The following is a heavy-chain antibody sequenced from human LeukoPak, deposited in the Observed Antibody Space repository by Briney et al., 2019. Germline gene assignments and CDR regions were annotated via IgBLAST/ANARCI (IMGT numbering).Heavy chain of an antibody. CDR2: IGAYNGNT. D-gene: IGHD6-19*01. Sequence: ASVKVSCKASGYTFTSYGISWVRQAPGQGLEWMGWIGAYNGNTNYAQKLQGRVTMTTDTSTSTAYMELRSLRSDDTAVYYCAREIAVAGTLDYWGQGTLVTVSS. CDR3: AREIAVAGTLDY. CDR1: GYTFTSYG. V-gene: IGHV1-18*01. J-gene: IGHJ4*02.